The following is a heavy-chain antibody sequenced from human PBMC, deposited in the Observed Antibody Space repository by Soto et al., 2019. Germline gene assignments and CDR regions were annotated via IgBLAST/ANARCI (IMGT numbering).Heavy chain of an antibody. D-gene: IGHD2-2*01. V-gene: IGHV3-48*01. CDR2: ISSSSSTI. CDR3: ARVGGLDIVVVPAAAFDI. CDR1: GFTFSSYS. Sequence: EVQLVESGGGLVQPGGSLRLSCAASGFTFSSYSMNWVRQAPGKGLEWVSYISSSSSTIYYADSVKGRFTISRDNAKNSQYLQMNSLRAEDTAVYYCARVGGLDIVVVPAAAFDIWGQGTMVTVSS. J-gene: IGHJ3*02.